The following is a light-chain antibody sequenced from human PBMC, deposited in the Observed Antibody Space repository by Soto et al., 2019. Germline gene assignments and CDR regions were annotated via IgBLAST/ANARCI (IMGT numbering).Light chain of an antibody. CDR1: QSLLRS. Sequence: DIQMTQSPSTLSASVGDRVTITCRASQSLLRSLAWYQQKAGKAPKLLIYDASNLQSGVPSRFSGSGSGTEFTLTISGLQPDDFATYYCQQYIAYSYSFGQGTKLEIE. V-gene: IGKV1-5*01. CDR3: QQYIAYSYS. J-gene: IGKJ2*01. CDR2: DAS.